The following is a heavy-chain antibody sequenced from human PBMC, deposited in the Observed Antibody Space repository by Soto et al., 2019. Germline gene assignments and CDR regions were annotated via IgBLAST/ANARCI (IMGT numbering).Heavy chain of an antibody. J-gene: IGHJ4*02. Sequence: QVQLVQSGAEGKKPGASVKVSCKASGYTFTSYGISWVRQAPGQGLEWMGWISDYNGNTNYAQKLQGTATITKDPPTSTVYTELTSLRSDDTSVYYCTRVGSALDYWGQGTLVTVSS. V-gene: IGHV1-18*01. CDR1: GYTFTSYG. CDR3: TRVGSALDY. D-gene: IGHD3-10*01. CDR2: ISDYNGNT.